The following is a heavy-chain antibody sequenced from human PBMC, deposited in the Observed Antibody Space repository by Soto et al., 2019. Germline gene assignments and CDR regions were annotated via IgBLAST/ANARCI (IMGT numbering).Heavy chain of an antibody. CDR3: AKAGLVVVVAATFH. D-gene: IGHD2-15*01. CDR2: ISSSGSTI. J-gene: IGHJ4*02. CDR1: GFTFSDYY. V-gene: IGHV3-11*01. Sequence: PGGSLRLSCAASGFTFSDYYMSWIRQAPGKGLEWVSYISSSGSTIYYADSVKDRFTISRDNAKNSLYLQMNSLRAEDTAVYYCAKAGLVVVVAATFHWGQGTLVTVSS.